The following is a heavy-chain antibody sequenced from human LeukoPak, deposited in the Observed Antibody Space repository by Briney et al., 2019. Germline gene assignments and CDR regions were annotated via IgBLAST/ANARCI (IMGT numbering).Heavy chain of an antibody. CDR3: GRSGLTGMRLYARKDDYYYGMDV. CDR1: GASISRYY. Sequence: SETLSLTCSVSGASISRYYWSWIRQPPGKGLEWIGYFHHSGSTNYNPSLQSRVTMSGDTSKNQFSLILSSVTAADTAIYYCGRSGLTGMRLYARKDDYYYGMDVWGQGATVTVSS. V-gene: IGHV4-59*01. CDR2: FHHSGST. J-gene: IGHJ6*02. D-gene: IGHD2-2*02.